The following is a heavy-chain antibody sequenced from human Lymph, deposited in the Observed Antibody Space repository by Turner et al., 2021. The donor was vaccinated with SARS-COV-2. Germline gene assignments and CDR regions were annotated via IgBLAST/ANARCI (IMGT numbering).Heavy chain of an antibody. CDR1: AFTFSSYG. CDR2: ISYDESNK. Sequence: QVQLVESGGGVVQPGRSLSLSCAASAFTFSSYGMHWVRQAPGKGLEWVAVISYDESNKYYADSVKGRFTISRDNSKNKLDLKMNSLRAEDTAVYYCAKVRSIFGVVIGGMDVWGQGTTVTVSS. V-gene: IGHV3-30*18. D-gene: IGHD3-3*01. CDR3: AKVRSIFGVVIGGMDV. J-gene: IGHJ6*02.